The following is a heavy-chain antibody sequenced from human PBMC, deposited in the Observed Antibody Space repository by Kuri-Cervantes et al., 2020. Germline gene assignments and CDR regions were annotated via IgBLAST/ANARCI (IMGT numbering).Heavy chain of an antibody. Sequence: ASVKVSCKASGYTFTSYGITWVRQAPGQGLEWMGWISAYNGDTNYAQKLQGRVTMTTDTSTSTAYMELRSLRSDDTAVYYSARVSGLLYFDYWGQGTLVTVSS. D-gene: IGHD3/OR15-3a*01. V-gene: IGHV1-18*01. CDR2: ISAYNGDT. J-gene: IGHJ4*02. CDR3: ARVSGLLYFDY. CDR1: GYTFTSYG.